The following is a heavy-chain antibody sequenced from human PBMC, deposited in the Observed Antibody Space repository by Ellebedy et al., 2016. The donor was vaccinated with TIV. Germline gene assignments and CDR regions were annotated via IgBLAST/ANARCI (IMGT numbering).Heavy chain of an antibody. D-gene: IGHD3-22*01. CDR2: INPNSGFT. Sequence: AASVKVSCKASGYTFTGYYMHWVRQAPGQGPEWLGWINPNSGFTHYAQKFQGRVTMTRDTSISTAYMELSRLTSDDRAVYYCAKGTDDSSGYYHNYGMDVWGQGTTVTVSS. V-gene: IGHV1-2*02. J-gene: IGHJ6*02. CDR3: AKGTDDSSGYYHNYGMDV. CDR1: GYTFTGYY.